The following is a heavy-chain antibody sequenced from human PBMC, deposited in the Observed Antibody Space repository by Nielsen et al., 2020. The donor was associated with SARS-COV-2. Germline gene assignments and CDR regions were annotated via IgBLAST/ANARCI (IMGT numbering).Heavy chain of an antibody. J-gene: IGHJ6*02. V-gene: IGHV1-46*01. CDR1: GYSFTSYD. Sequence: ASVKVSCKASGYSFTSYDMHWVRQAPGQGLEWMGVIYPSVGSTIYAQKFQGRLTVTRNTSISTVYMELSSLRSDDTAVYYCARARATIFGLVMSYGMDVWGQGTTVAVSS. CDR3: ARARATIFGLVMSYGMDV. CDR2: IYPSVGST. D-gene: IGHD3/OR15-3a*01.